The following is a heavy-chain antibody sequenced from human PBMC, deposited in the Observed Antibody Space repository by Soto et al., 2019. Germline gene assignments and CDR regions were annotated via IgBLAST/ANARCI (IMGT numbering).Heavy chain of an antibody. Sequence: QVQLVESGGGLVKPGGSLRLSCAASGFTFSDYYMSWIRQAPGKGLEWVSHISGSGSTIYFAVSVKGRFTISRDNAKNSLYLQMNSLRAEDTAVYYCARDCSSSSCYGYFQHWGQGTRVTVCS. CDR2: ISGSGSTI. CDR3: ARDCSSSSCYGYFQH. D-gene: IGHD2-2*01. CDR1: GFTFSDYY. V-gene: IGHV3-11*01. J-gene: IGHJ1*01.